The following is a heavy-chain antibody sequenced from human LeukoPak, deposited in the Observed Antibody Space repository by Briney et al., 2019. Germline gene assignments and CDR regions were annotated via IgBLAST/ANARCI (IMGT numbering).Heavy chain of an antibody. J-gene: IGHJ4*02. CDR1: GFTFSSYG. CDR2: ISYDGSNK. D-gene: IGHD6-6*01. CDR3: ARGVYSSSGLDY. Sequence: GGSLRLSCAASGFTFSSYGMHWVRQAPGKGLEWVAVISYDGSNKYYADSVKGRFTISRDNSKNTLYLQMNSLRAEDTAVYYWARGVYSSSGLDYWGQGTLVTVSS. V-gene: IGHV3-30*03.